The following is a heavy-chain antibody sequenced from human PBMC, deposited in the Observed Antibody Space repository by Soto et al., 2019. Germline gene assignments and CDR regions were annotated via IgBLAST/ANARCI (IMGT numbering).Heavy chain of an antibody. J-gene: IGHJ4*02. CDR2: IYSGSST. CDR1: GFTVSTKY. Sequence: EVQLVESGGGLVQPGGSLRLSCAASGFTVSTKYMSWVRQAPGKGLEWVSVIYSGSSTFYADSGRGRFTISRDNSKNTVILEMKSLRAGVTAVYYCARDPWAAGYWGQGTLVTVSS. CDR3: ARDPWAAGY. V-gene: IGHV3-66*01. D-gene: IGHD3-16*01.